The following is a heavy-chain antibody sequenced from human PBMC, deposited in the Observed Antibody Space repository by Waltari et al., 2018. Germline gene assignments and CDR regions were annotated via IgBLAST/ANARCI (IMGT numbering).Heavy chain of an antibody. CDR1: GFTFSSYA. CDR3: ARDGTPYYDSSGYYERWFDP. CDR2: IYSGGST. D-gene: IGHD3-22*01. V-gene: IGHV3-23*03. J-gene: IGHJ5*02. Sequence: EVQLLESGGGLVQPGGSLRLSCAASGFTFSSYAMSWVRQAPGKGMEWVSVIYSGGSTYYADSVKGRFTISRDNSKNTLYLQMNSLRAEDTAVYYCARDGTPYYDSSGYYERWFDPWGQGTLVTVSS.